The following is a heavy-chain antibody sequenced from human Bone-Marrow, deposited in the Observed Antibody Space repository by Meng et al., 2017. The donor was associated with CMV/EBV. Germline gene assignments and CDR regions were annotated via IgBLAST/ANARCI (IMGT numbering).Heavy chain of an antibody. CDR1: GGSIISGDYY. CDR3: AGDDTAMVKGAFDI. Sequence: QVRRQGSGLVMLWPSQPLSLTCPVSGGSIISGDYYRSSIRQAPGKGLEWIEYIYSSGSTYYNPSVKSRVTISVDTSKNQFSLKLSAVTAADTAVYYCAGDDTAMVKGAFDIWGQGTMVTVSS. J-gene: IGHJ3*02. CDR2: IYSSGST. V-gene: IGHV4-30-4*08. D-gene: IGHD5-18*01.